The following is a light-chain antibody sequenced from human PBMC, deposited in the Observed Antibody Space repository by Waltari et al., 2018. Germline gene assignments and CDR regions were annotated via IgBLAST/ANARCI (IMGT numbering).Light chain of an antibody. CDR2: DKN. CDR1: SLRSYH. V-gene: IGLV3-19*01. CDR3: HSRDASGVGGS. Sequence: SSELTQDPAVSVAMGPTVRITCQGDSLRSYHASWYQQRPGQAPSLVLYDKNNRPSGVPDRFSGSSSDNTASLTITGAQAEDEASYYCHSRDASGVGGSFGGGTKLTVL. J-gene: IGLJ2*01.